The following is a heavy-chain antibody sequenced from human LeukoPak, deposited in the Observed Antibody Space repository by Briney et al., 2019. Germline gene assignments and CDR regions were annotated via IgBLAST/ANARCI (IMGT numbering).Heavy chain of an antibody. D-gene: IGHD3-10*01. Sequence: ASVKVSCKASGGTFSSYAISWVRQAPGQGLEWMGGIIPIFGTANYAQKFQGGVTITTDESTSTAYMELSSLRSEDTAVYYCASVTMVRGSWFDPWGQGTLVTVSS. CDR2: IIPIFGTA. CDR1: GGTFSSYA. J-gene: IGHJ5*02. V-gene: IGHV1-69*05. CDR3: ASVTMVRGSWFDP.